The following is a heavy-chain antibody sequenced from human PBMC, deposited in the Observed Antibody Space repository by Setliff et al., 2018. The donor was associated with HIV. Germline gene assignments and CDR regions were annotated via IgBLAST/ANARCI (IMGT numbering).Heavy chain of an antibody. J-gene: IGHJ4*02. Sequence: PSETLSLTCTVSGDSVSSRSYYWSWIRQPPGKGLEWIGYIYYSGSTNYNPSLKSRVTISVDTSKNQFSLKLSSVTAADTAVYYCARDYYYDSSGYRYFDYWGQGTLVTVSS. V-gene: IGHV4-61*01. CDR1: GDSVSSRSYY. CDR3: ARDYYYDSSGYRYFDY. CDR2: IYYSGST. D-gene: IGHD3-22*01.